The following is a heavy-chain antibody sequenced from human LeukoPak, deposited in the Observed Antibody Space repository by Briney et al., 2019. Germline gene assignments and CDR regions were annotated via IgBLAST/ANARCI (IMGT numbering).Heavy chain of an antibody. CDR2: IIPILGIA. J-gene: IGHJ4*02. CDR1: GGTFSSYA. CDR3: ARPAYCSGGSCYALYFDY. V-gene: IGHV1-69*04. Sequence: ASVKVSCKASGGTFSSYAIIWMRQAPGQGLEWMGRIIPILGIANYAQKFQGRVTITADKSTSTAYMELSSLRSEDTAVYYCARPAYCSGGSCYALYFDYWGQGTLVTVSS. D-gene: IGHD2-15*01.